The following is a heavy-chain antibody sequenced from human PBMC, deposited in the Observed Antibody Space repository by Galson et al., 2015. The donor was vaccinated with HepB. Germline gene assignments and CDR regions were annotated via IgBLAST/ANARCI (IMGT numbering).Heavy chain of an antibody. Sequence: ETLSLTCTVSGGSISSSSYYWGWIRQPPGKGLEWIGSIYYSGNTCYNPSLNSRVSISVDTSKSQFSLKLRSVTAADTAVYYCAIYDLTTDRNSWYFDLWGRGALVTVSS. CDR2: IYYSGNT. CDR3: AIYDLTTDRNSWYFDL. D-gene: IGHD3-22*01. J-gene: IGHJ2*01. V-gene: IGHV4-39*07. CDR1: GGSISSSSYY.